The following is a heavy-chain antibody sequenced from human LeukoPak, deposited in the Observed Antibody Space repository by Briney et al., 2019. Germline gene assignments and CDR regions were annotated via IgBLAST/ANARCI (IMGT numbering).Heavy chain of an antibody. Sequence: GGSLRLSCAASGFTFSSYAMSWVRQAPGKGLEWVSAISGSGGSTYYADSVKGRFTISRDNSKNTLYLQMNSLRAEDTAVYYCATQPLKVVPAAMGSGFDYWGQGTLVTVSS. D-gene: IGHD2-2*01. J-gene: IGHJ4*02. V-gene: IGHV3-23*01. CDR3: ATQPLKVVPAAMGSGFDY. CDR1: GFTFSSYA. CDR2: ISGSGGST.